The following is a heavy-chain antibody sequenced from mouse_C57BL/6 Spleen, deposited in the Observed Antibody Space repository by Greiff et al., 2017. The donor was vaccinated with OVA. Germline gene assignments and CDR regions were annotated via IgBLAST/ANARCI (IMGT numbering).Heavy chain of an antibody. CDR2: ISNGGGST. CDR1: GFTFSDYY. J-gene: IGHJ1*03. CDR3: ARQRDWYFDV. V-gene: IGHV5-12*01. Sequence: EVNVVESGGGLVQPGGSLKLSCAASGFTFSDYYMYWVRQTPEKRLEWVAYISNGGGSTYYPDTVKGRFTISRDNAKNTLYLQMSRLKSEDTAMYYCARQRDWYFDVWGTGTTVTVSS.